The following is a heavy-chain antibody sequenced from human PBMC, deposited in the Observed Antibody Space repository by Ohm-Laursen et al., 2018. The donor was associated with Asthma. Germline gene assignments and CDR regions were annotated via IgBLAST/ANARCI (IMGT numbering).Heavy chain of an antibody. CDR1: GFTFSSYG. J-gene: IGHJ4*02. CDR3: ASQNGDYPNDDY. D-gene: IGHD4-17*01. V-gene: IGHV3-30*03. CDR2: ISYDGSNK. Sequence: SLRLSCAASGFTFSSYGMHWVRQAPGKGLEWVAVISYDGSNKYYADSVNGRFTVSRDDSKNTLYLQMNSLRPDDTAVYYCASQNGDYPNDDYWGQGTLVTVSS.